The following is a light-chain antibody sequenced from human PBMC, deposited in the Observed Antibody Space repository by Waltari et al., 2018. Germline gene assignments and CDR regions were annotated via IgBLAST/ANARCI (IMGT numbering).Light chain of an antibody. CDR2: AAS. J-gene: IGKJ4*01. CDR3: LQHNTYPLT. V-gene: IGKV1-17*01. CDR1: RAIRND. Sequence: DIQMTPSPSSLSASVGDRVIIPCRADRAIRNDLGWYQQKPGEVPKRLIFAASNLQSGVPSRCSGRGSETEFTLTISSLQPEDFATYYWLQHNTYPLTFGGGTKVEIK.